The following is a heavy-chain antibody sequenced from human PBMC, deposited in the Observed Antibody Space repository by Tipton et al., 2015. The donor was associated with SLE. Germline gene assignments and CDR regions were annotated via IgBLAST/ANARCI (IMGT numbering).Heavy chain of an antibody. J-gene: IGHJ5*02. CDR1: GFTFDDYA. CDR2: ISWNSGSI. CDR3: ARSGSLYNWFDP. D-gene: IGHD3-10*01. V-gene: IGHV3-9*01. Sequence: SLRLSCAASGFTFDDYAMHWVRQAPGKGLEWVSGISWNSGSIGYADSVKGRFTISRDNAKNSLYLQMNSLRAEDTALYYCARSGSLYNWFDPWSQGTLVTVSS.